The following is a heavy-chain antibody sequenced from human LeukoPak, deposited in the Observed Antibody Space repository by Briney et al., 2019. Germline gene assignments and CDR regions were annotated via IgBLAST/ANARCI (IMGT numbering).Heavy chain of an antibody. CDR3: ARDTAVGKLWFGELLGAFDI. V-gene: IGHV4-34*01. J-gene: IGHJ3*02. CDR2: INHSGST. CDR1: GGSFSGYY. Sequence: PSETLSLTCAVYGGSFSGYYWSWIRQPPGKGLEWIGEINHSGSTNCNPSLKSRVTISVDTSKNQFSLKVSSVTPEDTAVYYCARDTAVGKLWFGELLGAFDIWGQGTMVTVSS. D-gene: IGHD3-10*01.